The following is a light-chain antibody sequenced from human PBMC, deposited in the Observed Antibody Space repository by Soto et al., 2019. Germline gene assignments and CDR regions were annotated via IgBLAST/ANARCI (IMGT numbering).Light chain of an antibody. V-gene: IGLV1-40*01. CDR1: SSNIGAGYD. CDR2: SNS. Sequence: QSVLTQPPSVFGAPGQRVTISCTGSSSNIGAGYDVHWYQQLPGTAPKLLMYSNSNRPSGVPDRFSGSKSGSSASLAITGLQAEDEADYYCQSYDSSLSSYVFGSGTKVTVL. CDR3: QSYDSSLSSYV. J-gene: IGLJ1*01.